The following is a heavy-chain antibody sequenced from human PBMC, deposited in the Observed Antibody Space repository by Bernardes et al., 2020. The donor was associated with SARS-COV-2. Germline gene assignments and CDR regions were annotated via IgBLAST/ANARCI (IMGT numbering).Heavy chain of an antibody. CDR2: SIPIFDTV. CDR1: GGTFSSYA. D-gene: IGHD2-2*01. V-gene: IGHV1-69*13. J-gene: IGHJ6*02. Sequence: SVKVSCKASGGTFSSYAISWVRQAPGQGLEWMGGSIPIFDTVKYARICQGRVTITADEFTTTAYMELSSLRSEDTAVYYCARGEDLVVVPASTGRYYYIMDVWGQGTAVTVSS. CDR3: ARGEDLVVVPASTGRYYYIMDV.